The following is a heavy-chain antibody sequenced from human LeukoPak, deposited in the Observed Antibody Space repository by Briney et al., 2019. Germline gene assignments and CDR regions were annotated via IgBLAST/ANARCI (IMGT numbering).Heavy chain of an antibody. CDR3: ARDRGGSYSAIDY. J-gene: IGHJ4*02. V-gene: IGHV3-48*04. CDR1: GFTFSSYS. CDR2: ISSSSSTI. D-gene: IGHD1-26*01. Sequence: GGSLRLSCAASGFTFSSYSMNWVRQAPGKGLEWVSFISSSSSTIYYADSVKGRFTISRDNAKNSLHLQMNSLRAEDTAVYYCARDRGGSYSAIDYWGQGTLVTVSS.